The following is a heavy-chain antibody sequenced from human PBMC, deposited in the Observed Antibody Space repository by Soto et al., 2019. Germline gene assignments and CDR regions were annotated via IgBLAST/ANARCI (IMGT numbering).Heavy chain of an antibody. Sequence: GGSWGPSGEPSGLNSGSFTMNWVSQVQGRGLEWVSTISSNSAYIYYTDAPRGRFTISRDNAKNSLPLQMNSLRAEDTAVYYCTRDASRDSSARGWFDPWGPGTLVTVSS. J-gene: IGHJ5*02. V-gene: IGHV3-21*01. CDR3: TRDASRDSSARGWFDP. D-gene: IGHD6-13*01. CDR2: ISSNSAYI. CDR1: GLNSGSFT.